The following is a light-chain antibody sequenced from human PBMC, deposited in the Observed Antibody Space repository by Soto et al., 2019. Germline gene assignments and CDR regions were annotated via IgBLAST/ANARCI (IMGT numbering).Light chain of an antibody. CDR1: QSVSSSY. CDR2: GAS. Sequence: EIVLTQSPGTLYLSPGERTTLSCRASQSVSSSYLDWYQQKPGQAPRLLIFGASSRATGIPDRFSGSGSGTDFTLTSSRLEPEDFAVYYCQQYGSSPYTFGQVTKLEIK. J-gene: IGKJ2*01. V-gene: IGKV3-20*01. CDR3: QQYGSSPYT.